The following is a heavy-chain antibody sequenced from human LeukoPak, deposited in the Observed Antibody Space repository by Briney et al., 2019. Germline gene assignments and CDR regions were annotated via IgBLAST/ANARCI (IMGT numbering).Heavy chain of an antibody. Sequence: GRSLRLSCAASRFTFSSYGMHWVRQAPGKGLEWVAVISYDGSNKYYADSVKGRFTISRDNSKNTLYLQMNSLRAEDTAVYYCAGYSGYDHAPPYYGMDVWGKGTTVTVSS. CDR3: AGYSGYDHAPPYYGMDV. D-gene: IGHD5-12*01. CDR2: ISYDGSNK. J-gene: IGHJ6*04. V-gene: IGHV3-30*03. CDR1: RFTFSSYG.